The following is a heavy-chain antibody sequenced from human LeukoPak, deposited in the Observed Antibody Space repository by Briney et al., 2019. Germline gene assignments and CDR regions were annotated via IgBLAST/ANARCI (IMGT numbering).Heavy chain of an antibody. D-gene: IGHD3-10*01. CDR3: ARVIIGYYYSYYMDV. CDR2: INHSGST. V-gene: IGHV4-34*01. CDR1: GGSFSGYY. Sequence: SETLSLTCAVYGGSFSGYYWSWIRQPPGKGLEWIGEINHSGSTNYNPSLKSRVTISVDTSKNQFSLNLSSVTAADTAVYYCARVIIGYYYSYYMDVWGKGTTVTVSS. J-gene: IGHJ6*03.